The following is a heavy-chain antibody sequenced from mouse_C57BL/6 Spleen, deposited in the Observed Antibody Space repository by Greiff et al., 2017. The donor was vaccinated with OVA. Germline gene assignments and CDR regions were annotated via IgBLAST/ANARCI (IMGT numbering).Heavy chain of an antibody. CDR3: ARRFYDYGGAMDY. D-gene: IGHD2-4*01. J-gene: IGHJ4*01. CDR2: IDPSDSET. V-gene: IGHV1-52*01. CDR1: GYTFTSYW. Sequence: QVQLQQPGAELVRPGSSVKLSCKASGYTFTSYWMHWVKQRPIQGLEWIGNIDPSDSETHYNQKFKDKATLTVDKSSSTAYMQLSSLTSEDSAVYYCARRFYDYGGAMDYWGQGTSVTVSS.